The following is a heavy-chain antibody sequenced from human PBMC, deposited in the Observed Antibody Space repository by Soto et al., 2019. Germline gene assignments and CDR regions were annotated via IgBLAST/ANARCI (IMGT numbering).Heavy chain of an antibody. J-gene: IGHJ4*02. Sequence: ESGGGVVQPGTSLRLSCAASGFTFSGYGMHWVRQAPGKGLEWVAVISYDGSNKYYADSVKGRFTISRDNSKNTLYAQMNSLRAEDTAVYYCAKGPGFGVVTYFDYWGQGTLVTVSS. V-gene: IGHV3-30*18. CDR1: GFTFSGYG. D-gene: IGHD3-3*01. CDR3: AKGPGFGVVTYFDY. CDR2: ISYDGSNK.